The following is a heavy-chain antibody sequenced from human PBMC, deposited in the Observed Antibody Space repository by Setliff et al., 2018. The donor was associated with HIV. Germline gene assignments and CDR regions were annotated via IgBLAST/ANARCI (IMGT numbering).Heavy chain of an antibody. D-gene: IGHD3-3*01. Sequence: ASVKVSCKASGGTFSSHGISWVRQAPGQGLEWMGWINTNTGNPTYAHGFTGRFVLSLDTSVSTAYLQISSLKAEDTAVYYCARNYYDVWSLSFGGWFDPWGQGTLVTVSS. V-gene: IGHV7-4-1*02. CDR3: ARNYYDVWSLSFGGWFDP. CDR1: GGTFSSHG. J-gene: IGHJ5*02. CDR2: INTNTGNP.